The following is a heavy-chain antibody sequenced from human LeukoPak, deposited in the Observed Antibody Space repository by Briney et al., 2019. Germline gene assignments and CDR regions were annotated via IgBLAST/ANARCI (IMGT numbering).Heavy chain of an antibody. Sequence: GRSLRLSCAASGFAFNTYAMHWVRQAPGQGLEWVALIWQDGSHKFYSNSVRVQFPISSDNSKDTVSLQMNNLSPEDTDVYYCARAIFGSGSYPDFWGQGTLVTVSS. CDR2: IWQDGSHK. CDR3: ARAIFGSGSYPDF. V-gene: IGHV3-33*01. J-gene: IGHJ4*02. D-gene: IGHD3-10*01. CDR1: GFAFNTYA.